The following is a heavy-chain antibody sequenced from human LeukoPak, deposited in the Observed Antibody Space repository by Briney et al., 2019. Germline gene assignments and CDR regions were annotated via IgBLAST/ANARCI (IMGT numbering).Heavy chain of an antibody. CDR1: GFTFSNAW. CDR3: AGSYYDILTGYPNWFDP. D-gene: IGHD3-9*01. J-gene: IGHJ5*02. CDR2: IKSKTDGGTT. Sequence: GGSLRLSCAASGFTFSNAWMSWVRQAPGKGLEWVGRIKSKTDGGTTDYAAPVKGRFTISRDDSKNTLYLQMNSLKTEDTAVYYCAGSYYDILTGYPNWFDPWGQGTLVTVSS. V-gene: IGHV3-15*01.